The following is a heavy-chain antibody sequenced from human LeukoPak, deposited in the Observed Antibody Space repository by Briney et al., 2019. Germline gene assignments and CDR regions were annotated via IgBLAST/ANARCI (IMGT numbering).Heavy chain of an antibody. CDR3: ARDRASNYFDY. V-gene: IGHV3-30*03. Sequence: GESLRLSCAPSVYTFSRHRMHWVREAPCKGLEWVAIISNDGSRKYYAHSVEGRFTISRDNSKNTLYLQMDSLRAEDTAVYYCARDRASNYFDYWGQGTLVTVSS. CDR1: VYTFSRHR. CDR2: ISNDGSRK. J-gene: IGHJ4*02.